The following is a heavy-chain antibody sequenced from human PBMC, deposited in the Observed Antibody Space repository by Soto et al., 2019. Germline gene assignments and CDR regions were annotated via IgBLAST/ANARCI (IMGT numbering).Heavy chain of an antibody. Sequence: PGGSLRLSCAASGFTFSSYSMNWVRQAPGKGLEWVSSISSSSSYIYYADSVKGRFTISRDNAKNSLYLQMNSLRAEDTAVYYCARAGLGYRSSTSCSNFDYWGQGTLVTVSS. CDR1: GFTFSSYS. CDR3: ARAGLGYRSSTSCSNFDY. D-gene: IGHD2-2*01. V-gene: IGHV3-21*01. J-gene: IGHJ4*02. CDR2: ISSSSSYI.